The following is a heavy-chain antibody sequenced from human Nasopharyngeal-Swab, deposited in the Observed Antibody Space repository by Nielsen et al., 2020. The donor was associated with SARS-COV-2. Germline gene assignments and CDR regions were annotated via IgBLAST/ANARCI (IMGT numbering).Heavy chain of an antibody. CDR2: IYSGGSST. D-gene: IGHD1-26*01. CDR3: AKDRGGATVY. CDR1: GFTFSSYA. J-gene: IGHJ4*02. V-gene: IGHV3-23*03. Sequence: GESLKISCAAFGFTFSSYAMSWVRQAPGKGLEWVSVIYSGGSSTYYADSVKGRFTISRDNSKNTLYLQMNSLRAEDTAVYYCAKDRGGATVYWGQGTLVTVSS.